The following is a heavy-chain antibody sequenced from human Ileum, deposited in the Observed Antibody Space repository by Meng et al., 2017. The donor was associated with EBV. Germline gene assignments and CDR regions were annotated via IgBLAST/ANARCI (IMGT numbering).Heavy chain of an antibody. V-gene: IGHV4-30-4*01. Sequence: QGQRQESGPGLVKPSQTLSLTCTFSGGSISSGDYYWSWIRQPPGKGLEWIGYIYNSGSTYYNPSLKSRVTISVDTSKNQFSLKLRFVTAADTAVYYCAREGRSHQVGVSVYWGQGNLVTVSS. CDR3: AREGRSHQVGVSVY. CDR2: IYNSGST. J-gene: IGHJ4*02. CDR1: GGSISSGDYY. D-gene: IGHD2-21*01.